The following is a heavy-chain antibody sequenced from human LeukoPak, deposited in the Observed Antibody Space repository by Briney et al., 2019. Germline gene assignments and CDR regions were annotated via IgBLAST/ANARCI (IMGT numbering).Heavy chain of an antibody. Sequence: SETLSLTCTVSGYSISSGYYWGWIRQPPGKGLEWIGSIYHSGSTYYNPSLKSRVTISVDTSENQFSLRLSSVTAADTAVYYCARLFAGAAFDIWGQGTMVTVSS. CDR2: IYHSGST. J-gene: IGHJ3*02. CDR1: GYSISSGYY. V-gene: IGHV4-38-2*02. CDR3: ARLFAGAAFDI. D-gene: IGHD3-10*01.